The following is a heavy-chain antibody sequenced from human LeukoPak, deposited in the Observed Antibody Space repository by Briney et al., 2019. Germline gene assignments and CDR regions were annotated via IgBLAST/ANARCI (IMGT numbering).Heavy chain of an antibody. J-gene: IGHJ4*02. D-gene: IGHD3-22*01. CDR3: AKEVLVVIESYLEK. Sequence: GSLRLSCAASGFTFSSCAMTWVRQAPGRGLEWVSTITGSGQTAYYSDSVKGRFTTSRDNSKNTLYLEMSSLRAEDTAIYYCAKEVLVVIESYLEKWGQGTLVTVSS. CDR1: GFTFSSCA. CDR2: ITGSGQTA. V-gene: IGHV3-23*01.